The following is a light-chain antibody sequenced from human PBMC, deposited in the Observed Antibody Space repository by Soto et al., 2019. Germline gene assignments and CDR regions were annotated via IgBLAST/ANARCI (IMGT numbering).Light chain of an antibody. CDR3: SSYTSSSTVV. J-gene: IGLJ2*01. CDR1: SSDVGGYNY. CDR2: DVS. Sequence: QSALTQPASVSGSPGQSITISCTGTSSDVGGYNYVSWYQQHPGKAPKLMIYDVSNRPSGVSNPFSGSKSGNTASMIISGLQPEDEADYHCSSYTSSSTVVFGGGTKLTVL. V-gene: IGLV2-14*01.